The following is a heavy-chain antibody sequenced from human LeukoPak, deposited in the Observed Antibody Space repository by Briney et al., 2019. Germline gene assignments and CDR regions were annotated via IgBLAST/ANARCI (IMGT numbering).Heavy chain of an antibody. J-gene: IGHJ5*02. V-gene: IGHV4-39*01. Sequence: NPSETLSLTCTVSGGSISSSSYYWGWIRQPPGKGLEWIGSIYYSGSTYYNPSLKSRVTISVDTSKNQFSLKLSSVTAADTAVYYCARPNYDILTGYYWFDPWGQGTLVTVSS. CDR2: IYYSGST. CDR3: ARPNYDILTGYYWFDP. D-gene: IGHD3-9*01. CDR1: GGSISSSSYY.